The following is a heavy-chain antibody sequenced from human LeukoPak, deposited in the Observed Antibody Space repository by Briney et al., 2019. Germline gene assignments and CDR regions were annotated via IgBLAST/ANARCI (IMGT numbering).Heavy chain of an antibody. CDR3: ARHQKNHCSGGSCYWFDP. D-gene: IGHD2-15*01. J-gene: IGHJ5*02. CDR1: GYTFTGYY. Sequence: ASVKVSCKASGYTFTGYYMHWVRQAPGQGLEWMGWINPNSGGTNYAQKLQGRVTMTTDTSTSTAYMELRSLRSDDTAVYYCARHQKNHCSGGSCYWFDPWGQGTLVTVSS. V-gene: IGHV1-2*02. CDR2: INPNSGGT.